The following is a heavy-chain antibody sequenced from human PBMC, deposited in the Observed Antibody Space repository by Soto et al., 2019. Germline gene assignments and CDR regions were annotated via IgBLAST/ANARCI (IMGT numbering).Heavy chain of an antibody. J-gene: IGHJ6*02. CDR3: ARGVPFGHYYMDV. Sequence: PSEALSLTCAVYDGAFTGFHWTGSRRPPGKGLEWIGEIKHSGSTNYNPSLTRRGTISVDTSKNQFSLKLNSVTAADTALYYCARGVPFGHYYMDVWGQGTTVPVSS. D-gene: IGHD3-3*01. V-gene: IGHV4-34*01. CDR2: IKHSGST. CDR1: DGAFTGFH.